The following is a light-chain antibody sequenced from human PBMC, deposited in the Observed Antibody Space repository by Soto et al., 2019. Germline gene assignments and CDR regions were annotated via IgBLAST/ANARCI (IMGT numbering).Light chain of an antibody. J-gene: IGKJ5*01. CDR1: QSVSSSF. Sequence: DNVLTQSPGTLSLSPGERATPSCRATQSVSSSFVAWDQEKPGQAPRLVIYGAASRATGIPDRFSGSWSGTDFTLTIIRLEPEDFAVYYCQQYGSLPISFGQGTRLVIK. V-gene: IGKV3-20*01. CDR2: GAA. CDR3: QQYGSLPIS.